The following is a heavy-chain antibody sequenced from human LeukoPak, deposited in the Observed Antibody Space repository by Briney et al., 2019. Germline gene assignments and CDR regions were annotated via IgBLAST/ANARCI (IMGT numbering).Heavy chain of an antibody. CDR2: IIPIFGTA. CDR3: ARDKNPTMIVVVIPQPLPLYGMDV. Sequence: SVTVSCKASGGTFSSYAISWVRQAPGQGLEWMGGIIPIFGTANYAQKFQGRVTITADESTSTAYMELSSLRSEDTDVYYCARDKNPTMIVVVIPQPLPLYGMDVWGQGTTVTVSS. V-gene: IGHV1-69*13. D-gene: IGHD3-22*01. J-gene: IGHJ6*02. CDR1: GGTFSSYA.